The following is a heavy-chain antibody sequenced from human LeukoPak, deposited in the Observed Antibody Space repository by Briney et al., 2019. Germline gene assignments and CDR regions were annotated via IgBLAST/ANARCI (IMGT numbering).Heavy chain of an antibody. CDR2: ISSSGSTT. CDR3: AELGITMIGGV. Sequence: PGRSLRLSCAASGFTFSSYAMHWVRQAPGKGLEWVSYISSSGSTTYYADSVKGRFTISRDNAKNSLYLQMNSLRAEDTAVFYCAELGITMIGGVWGKGTTVTISS. J-gene: IGHJ6*04. V-gene: IGHV3-48*03. CDR1: GFTFSSYA. D-gene: IGHD3-10*02.